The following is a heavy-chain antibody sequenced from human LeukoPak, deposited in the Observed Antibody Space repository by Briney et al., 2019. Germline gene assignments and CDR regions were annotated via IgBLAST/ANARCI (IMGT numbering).Heavy chain of an antibody. CDR2: IYYSGCT. CDR3: ARALVGATGGWFDP. CDR1: GGSISSYY. V-gene: IGHV4-59*01. J-gene: IGHJ5*02. D-gene: IGHD1-26*01. Sequence: SETLSLTCTASGGSISSYYWSWIRQPPGKGLEWIGYIYYSGCTNYNPSLKSRVTISVDTSKNQFSPKLSSVTAADTAVYYCARALVGATGGWFDPWGQGTLVTVSS.